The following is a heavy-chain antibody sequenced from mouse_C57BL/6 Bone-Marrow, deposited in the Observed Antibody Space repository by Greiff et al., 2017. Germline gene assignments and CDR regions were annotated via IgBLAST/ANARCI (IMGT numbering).Heavy chain of an antibody. J-gene: IGHJ2*01. D-gene: IGHD1-1*01. CDR3: ASYYYGRTPFDY. CDR2: ILPGGGST. V-gene: IGHV1-9*01. Sequence: VQLQQSGAELMKPGASVKLSCKATGYTFTGYWIEWVKQRPGHGLEWIGEILPGGGSTNYNEKFKGKATFTAETSYNTAYLQLSSRTTEDSAIDYCASYYYGRTPFDYWGQGTTLTVSS. CDR1: GYTFTGYW.